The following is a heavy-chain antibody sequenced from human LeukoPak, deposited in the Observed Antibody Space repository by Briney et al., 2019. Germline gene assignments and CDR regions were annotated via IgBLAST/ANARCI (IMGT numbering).Heavy chain of an antibody. V-gene: IGHV1-18*01. CDR3: ARDICGSTACLLYYFDF. D-gene: IGHD2-2*01. J-gene: IGHJ4*02. Sequence: ASVKVSCKASGYTFTSYGFSWVRQAPGQGLEWMGWISTYNGNTNYAQKFQGRVTMTTDTSTSTAYMELRSLRSDDTAVYYCARDICGSTACLLYYFDFWGQGTLVTVPS. CDR2: ISTYNGNT. CDR1: GYTFTSYG.